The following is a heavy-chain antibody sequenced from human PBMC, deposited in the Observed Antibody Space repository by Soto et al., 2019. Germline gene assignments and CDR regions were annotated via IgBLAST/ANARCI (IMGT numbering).Heavy chain of an antibody. CDR1: GYTFTNNV. V-gene: IGHV1-3*01. CDR2: VNAGNDNT. Sequence: QVHLVQSGAEVKKPGASVKVSCKTSGYTFTNNVIHWVRQAPGQRLEWMGWVNAGNDNTKWSREFQGRLTRTTDTSATTAYMELSSLTSEDTAIYFWAREVPDGYSRFDYWGPGTLVTVSS. J-gene: IGHJ4*02. D-gene: IGHD5-18*01. CDR3: AREVPDGYSRFDY.